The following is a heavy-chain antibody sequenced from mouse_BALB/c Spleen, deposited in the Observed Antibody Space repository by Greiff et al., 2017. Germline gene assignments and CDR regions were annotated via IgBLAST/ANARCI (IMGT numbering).Heavy chain of an antibody. CDR3: ARRGLYGSSLYYFDY. J-gene: IGHJ2*01. Sequence: EVKLMESGPGLVKPSQSLSLTCTVTGYSITSDYAWNWIRQFPGNKLEWMGYISYSGSTSYNPSLKSRISITRDTSKNQFFLQLNSVTTEDTATYYCARRGLYGSSLYYFDYWGQGTTLTVSS. D-gene: IGHD1-1*01. CDR1: GYSITSDYA. V-gene: IGHV3-2*02. CDR2: ISYSGST.